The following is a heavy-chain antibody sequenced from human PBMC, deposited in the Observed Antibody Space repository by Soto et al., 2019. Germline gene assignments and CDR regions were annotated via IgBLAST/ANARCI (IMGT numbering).Heavy chain of an antibody. V-gene: IGHV5-10-1*01. D-gene: IGHD2-21*02. CDR1: GYSFTSYW. CDR3: ARHVRAYCGGDCYYDAFDI. CDR2: IDPSDSYT. Sequence: GETLKISCKGSGYSFTSYWISWVRQMPGKGLEWMGRIDPSDSYTNYSPSFQGHVTISADKSISTAYLQWSSLKASDTAMYYCARHVRAYCGGDCYYDAFDIWGQGTMVTVSS. J-gene: IGHJ3*02.